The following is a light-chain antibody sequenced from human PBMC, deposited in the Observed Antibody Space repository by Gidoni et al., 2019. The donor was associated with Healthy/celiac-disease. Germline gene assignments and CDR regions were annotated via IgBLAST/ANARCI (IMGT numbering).Light chain of an antibody. Sequence: IVLAQSPLSLPVTPGEPASISCRSSQSLLHSSRYNYLDWYLQKPGQSPQPLIYLGSKRAPGVPDRFSGSGSGKDFTLKISRVEAEDVGVDYCMQALQTRTFGQGTKVEIK. CDR2: LGS. CDR3: MQALQTRT. V-gene: IGKV2-28*01. J-gene: IGKJ1*01. CDR1: QSLLHSSRYNY.